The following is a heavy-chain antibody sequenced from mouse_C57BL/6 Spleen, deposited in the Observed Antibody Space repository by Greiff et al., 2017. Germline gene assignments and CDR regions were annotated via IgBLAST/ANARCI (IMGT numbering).Heavy chain of an antibody. Sequence: EVMLVESEGGLVQPGSSMKLSCTASGFTFSDYYMAWVRQVPEKGLEWVANINYDGSSTYYLDSLKSRFIISRDNAKNILYLQMSSLKSEDTATYYCAREVGNYLWYFDVWGTGTTVTVSS. J-gene: IGHJ1*03. CDR1: GFTFSDYY. CDR2: INYDGSST. D-gene: IGHD2-1*01. V-gene: IGHV5-16*01. CDR3: AREVGNYLWYFDV.